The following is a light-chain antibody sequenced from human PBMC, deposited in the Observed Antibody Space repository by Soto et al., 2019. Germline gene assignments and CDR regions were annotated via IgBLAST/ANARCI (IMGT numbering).Light chain of an antibody. Sequence: MTQSPSTLSGSVGDRVTITCRSSQSVRSNLAWYPQQPGQAPRLLMYGASTRATGIPARFSGSGSGTEFTHSIGSLQSEDFAVSYCQQYNDWPPTLGQGTKVDI. V-gene: IGKV3-15*01. CDR2: GAS. CDR3: QQYNDWPPT. J-gene: IGKJ1*01. CDR1: QSVRSN.